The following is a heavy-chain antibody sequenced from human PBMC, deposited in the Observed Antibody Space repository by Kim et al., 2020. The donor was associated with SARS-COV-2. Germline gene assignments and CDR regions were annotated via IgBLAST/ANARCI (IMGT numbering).Heavy chain of an antibody. V-gene: IGHV3-23*01. CDR3: AKGATTWSAEYFQH. D-gene: IGHD1-26*01. Sequence: ADSVKGRFTISRDNCKNTLYLQMNSLRAEDTAVYYCAKGATTWSAEYFQHWGQGTLVTVSS. J-gene: IGHJ1*01.